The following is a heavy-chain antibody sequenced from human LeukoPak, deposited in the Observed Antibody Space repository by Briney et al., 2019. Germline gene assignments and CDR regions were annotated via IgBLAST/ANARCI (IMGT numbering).Heavy chain of an antibody. V-gene: IGHV4-34*01. CDR3: ARVPGTDSSSWKYFQH. Sequence: SETLSLTCAVYGGSFSGYYWSWIRQPPGKGLEWIGEINHSGSTNYNPSLKSRVTISVDTSKNQFSLKLSSVTAADTAVYYCARVPGTDSSSWKYFQHWGQGTLVTVSS. CDR2: INHSGST. D-gene: IGHD6-13*01. CDR1: GGSFSGYY. J-gene: IGHJ1*01.